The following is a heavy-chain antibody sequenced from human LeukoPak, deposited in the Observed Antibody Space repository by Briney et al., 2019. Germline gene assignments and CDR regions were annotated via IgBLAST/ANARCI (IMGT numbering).Heavy chain of an antibody. D-gene: IGHD3-22*01. CDR3: AKDQGVVRPYYYMDV. J-gene: IGHJ6*03. V-gene: IGHV3-23*01. Sequence: GGSLRLSCAASGFTFSSYAMSWVRQAPGKGLEWVATISDSGGTTYYADTVKGRFTISRDNSKNTLYLQMDSLRAEDTAVYYCAKDQGVVRPYYYMDVWGKGTTVTVSS. CDR1: GFTFSSYA. CDR2: ISDSGGTT.